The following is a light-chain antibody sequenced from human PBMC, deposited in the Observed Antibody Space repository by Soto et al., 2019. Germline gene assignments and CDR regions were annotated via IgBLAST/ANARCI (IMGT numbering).Light chain of an antibody. CDR3: QQYGRSPLYT. CDR2: DTS. V-gene: IGKV3-20*01. Sequence: DIVLTQSPAILSLSPGDSATLSCRASERVATSYFAWYQQRRGQAPTLLIYDTSTRATGVPDRFTGSGSGTEFTLTISSVEPEDFAVYYCQQYGRSPLYTFGQGTQLEI. CDR1: ERVATSY. J-gene: IGKJ2*01.